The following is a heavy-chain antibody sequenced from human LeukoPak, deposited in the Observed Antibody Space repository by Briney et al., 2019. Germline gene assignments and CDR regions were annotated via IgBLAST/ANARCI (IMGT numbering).Heavy chain of an antibody. CDR3: ARHFAN. J-gene: IGHJ4*02. CDR1: GVSIISSSYD. Sequence: SETLSLTCTVSGVSIISSSYDWGWIRQPPGKGLEWIGSVNYGGSTDYNPSLKSRVTISVDASKNQFSLKMRSVTAADTAVYYCARHFANWGQGTLVTVSS. V-gene: IGHV4-39*01. CDR2: VNYGGST.